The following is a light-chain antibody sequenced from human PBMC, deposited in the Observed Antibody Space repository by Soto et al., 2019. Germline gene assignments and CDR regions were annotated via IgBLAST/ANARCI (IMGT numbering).Light chain of an antibody. CDR2: WAS. Sequence: DIVMTQSPDSLAVSLGERVTINCKSSQNILYTNNKNYLVWYQQKPGQPPKLLISWASTRESGVPDRFSGSGSGTDFTLTISSLQADDVAVYYCQQCYSAPLTFGGGTKVEI. CDR1: QNILYTNNKNY. J-gene: IGKJ4*01. CDR3: QQCYSAPLT. V-gene: IGKV4-1*01.